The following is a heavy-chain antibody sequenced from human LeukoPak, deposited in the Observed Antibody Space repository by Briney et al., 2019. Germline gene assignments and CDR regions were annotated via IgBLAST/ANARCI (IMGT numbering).Heavy chain of an antibody. J-gene: IGHJ4*02. CDR3: ARDGRRGYDFWSSFDY. CDR2: ISSSSSYI. D-gene: IGHD3-3*01. Sequence: GGSLRLSCAASGFTFSSYGMNWVRQAPGKGLEWVSSISSSSSYIYYADSVKGRFTISRDNAKNSLYLQMNSLRAEDTAVYYCARDGRRGYDFWSSFDYWGQGTLVTVSS. CDR1: GFTFSSYG. V-gene: IGHV3-21*01.